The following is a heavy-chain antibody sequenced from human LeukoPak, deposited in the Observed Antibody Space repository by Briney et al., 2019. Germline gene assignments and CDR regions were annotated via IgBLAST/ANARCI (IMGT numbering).Heavy chain of an antibody. CDR3: AKSIVGATGDAFDI. V-gene: IGHV3-23*01. J-gene: IGHJ3*02. CDR1: GFTFSSYA. D-gene: IGHD1-26*01. Sequence: GGSLRLSCAASGFTFSSYAMSWVRQAPGKGLEWVSAIRDTGGGTYYADSVKGRFTISRDNSKTTLNLQMNSLRAEDTAVYYCAKSIVGATGDAFDIWGQGTMVTVSS. CDR2: IRDTGGGT.